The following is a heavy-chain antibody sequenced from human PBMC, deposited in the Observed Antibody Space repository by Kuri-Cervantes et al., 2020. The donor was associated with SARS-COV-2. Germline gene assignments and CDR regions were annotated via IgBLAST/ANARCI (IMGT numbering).Heavy chain of an antibody. CDR3: ASHAWEGAFDI. Sequence: GGSLRLSRAASGFTVSSNYMSWVRQAPGKGLEWVSVIYSGGSTYYADSVKGRFTISRDNSKNTLYLQMNSLRAEDTAVYYCASHAWEGAFDIWGQGTMVTVSS. V-gene: IGHV3-53*01. CDR2: IYSGGST. D-gene: IGHD1-26*01. J-gene: IGHJ3*02. CDR1: GFTVSSNY.